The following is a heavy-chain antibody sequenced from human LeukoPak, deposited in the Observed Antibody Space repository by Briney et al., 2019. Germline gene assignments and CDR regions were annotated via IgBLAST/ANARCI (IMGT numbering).Heavy chain of an antibody. J-gene: IGHJ4*02. CDR3: ARGPRAYDILTGYYRGDRHSFFDY. CDR1: GFTFSSYG. V-gene: IGHV3-33*08. D-gene: IGHD3-9*01. CDR2: IWYDGSNK. Sequence: GGSLRLSCAASGFTFSSYGMHWVRQAPGKGLEWVTIIWYDGSNKYYADSVKGRFTISRDNSKNTLYLQMNSLRAEDTAVYYCARGPRAYDILTGYYRGDRHSFFDYWGQGTLVTVSS.